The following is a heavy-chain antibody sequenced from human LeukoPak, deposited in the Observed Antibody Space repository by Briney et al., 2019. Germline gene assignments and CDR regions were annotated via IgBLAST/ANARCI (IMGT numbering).Heavy chain of an antibody. Sequence: PGGSLRLSCAASGFXFSSYAMSWVRQAPGKGLEWVSSISGSGGSTYYADSVKGRFTISRDNSKNTLFLQMNSLRAEDTAVYYCAKIRLLGYCSGGSCRPVDYWGQGTLVTVSS. CDR2: ISGSGGST. D-gene: IGHD2-15*01. J-gene: IGHJ4*02. V-gene: IGHV3-23*01. CDR1: GFXFSSYA. CDR3: AKIRLLGYCSGGSCRPVDY.